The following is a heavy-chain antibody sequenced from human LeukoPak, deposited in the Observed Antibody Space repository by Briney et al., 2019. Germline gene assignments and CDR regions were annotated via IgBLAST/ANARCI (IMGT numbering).Heavy chain of an antibody. CDR3: AKVFIWFGELSHFDY. CDR2: ISSDGSNK. V-gene: IGHV3-30*04. CDR1: GFTFSSYA. D-gene: IGHD3-10*01. J-gene: IGHJ4*02. Sequence: GGSLRLSCAASGFTFSSYAMHWVRQAPGKGLEWVAVISSDGSNKYYADSVKGRFTISRDNSKNTLYLQMNSLRAEDTALYYCAKVFIWFGELSHFDYWGQGTLVTVSS.